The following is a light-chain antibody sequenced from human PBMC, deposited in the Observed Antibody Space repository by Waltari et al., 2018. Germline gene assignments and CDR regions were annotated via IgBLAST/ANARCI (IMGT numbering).Light chain of an antibody. CDR3: QQGFSTPFT. Sequence: DIQLTQSPSSLSASVGDRVTITCRASENVNDYLNWYQQKPGKAPKLLIHKASTVQSGVPSRFSGSGSGTDFTFTISSLQSGDAATYYCQQGFSTPFTFGPGTKVDLK. CDR2: KAS. J-gene: IGKJ3*01. CDR1: ENVNDY. V-gene: IGKV1-39*01.